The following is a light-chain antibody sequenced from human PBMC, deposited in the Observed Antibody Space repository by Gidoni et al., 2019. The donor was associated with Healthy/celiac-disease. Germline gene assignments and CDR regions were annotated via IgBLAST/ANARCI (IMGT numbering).Light chain of an antibody. V-gene: IGKV3-20*01. J-gene: IGKJ2*01. Sequence: EVVLTQSPGTLSLSPGERATLSCRASQSVSSGYLAWYQQKPGQTPRLLIYGTSSRPTGIPDRFSGSGSGTDFTLTISRLEPEDSAVYYCQQYDNSPMYTFGQGTKLEIK. CDR3: QQYDNSPMYT. CDR2: GTS. CDR1: QSVSSGY.